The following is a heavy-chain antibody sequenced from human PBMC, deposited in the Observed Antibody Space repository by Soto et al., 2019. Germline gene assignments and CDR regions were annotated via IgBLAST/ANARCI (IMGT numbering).Heavy chain of an antibody. Sequence: GGSLRLSCAASGFTFSSYGMHWVRQAPGKGLEWVAVISYDGSNKYYADSVKGRFTISRDNSKNTLYLQMNSLRAEDTAVYYCAKDAITMVRGVITYFDYWGQGTLVTVSS. CDR2: ISYDGSNK. J-gene: IGHJ4*02. CDR1: GFTFSSYG. D-gene: IGHD3-10*01. CDR3: AKDAITMVRGVITYFDY. V-gene: IGHV3-30*18.